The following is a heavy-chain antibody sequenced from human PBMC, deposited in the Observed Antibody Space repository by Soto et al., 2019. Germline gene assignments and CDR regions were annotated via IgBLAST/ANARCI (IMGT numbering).Heavy chain of an antibody. Sequence: SETLSLTCTVSGGSISSYYWSWIRQPPGKGLEWIGYIYYSGSTNYNPSLKSRVTISVDTSKNQFSLKLSSVTAADTAVYYCARDNGYSYGYTLDHWGQGALVTVSS. CDR2: IYYSGST. CDR1: GGSISSYY. CDR3: ARDNGYSYGYTLDH. J-gene: IGHJ4*02. D-gene: IGHD5-18*01. V-gene: IGHV4-59*01.